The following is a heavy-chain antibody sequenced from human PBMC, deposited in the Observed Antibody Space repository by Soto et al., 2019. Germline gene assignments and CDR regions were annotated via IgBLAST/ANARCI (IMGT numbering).Heavy chain of an antibody. CDR2: INHSGST. Sequence: QVQLQQWGAGLLKPSVTLSLTCAVYGGSFSGYYWSWIRQSPGKGLEWIGEINHSGSTNYTPSLKSRVTISVDTSKNQVSLKLSSVTAADTAVYYCARTTAFVSGTYPPAHFDYWGQGTRVTVSS. D-gene: IGHD3-16*01. J-gene: IGHJ4*02. CDR3: ARTTAFVSGTYPPAHFDY. CDR1: GGSFSGYY. V-gene: IGHV4-34*01.